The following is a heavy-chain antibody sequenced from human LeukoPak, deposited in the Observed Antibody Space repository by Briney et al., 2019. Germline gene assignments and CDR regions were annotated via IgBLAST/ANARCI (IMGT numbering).Heavy chain of an antibody. CDR2: IYYSGST. CDR3: AMGVGAPEDLAVAADFDY. V-gene: IGHV4-59*01. Sequence: SETLSLTCTVSGGSISSYYWSWIRQPPGKGLEWIGYIYYSGSTNYNPSLKSRVTISVDTSKNQFSLKLSSVTAADTAVYYCAMGVGAPEDLAVAADFDYWGQGTLVTVSS. CDR1: GGSISSYY. D-gene: IGHD6-19*01. J-gene: IGHJ4*02.